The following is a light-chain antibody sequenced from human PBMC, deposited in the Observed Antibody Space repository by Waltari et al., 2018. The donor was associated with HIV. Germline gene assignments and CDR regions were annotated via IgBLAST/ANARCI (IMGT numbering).Light chain of an antibody. Sequence: SVLTQPPSASRTPGQRVTISCSGSSSNIGSNYVYWYQYFPGATPKLLIYWNSQLPSGVPDRFPGSKSGTSASLAISGLRPEDETDYYCASWDDSLSGWVFGGGTKVTVL. CDR1: SSNIGSNY. V-gene: IGLV1-47*01. J-gene: IGLJ3*02. CDR2: WNS. CDR3: ASWDDSLSGWV.